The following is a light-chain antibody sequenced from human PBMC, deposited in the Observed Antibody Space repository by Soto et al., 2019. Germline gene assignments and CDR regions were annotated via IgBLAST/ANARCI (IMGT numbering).Light chain of an antibody. J-gene: IGKJ5*01. Sequence: DIQITQSPSTLSASVGDRVTITGRASQSISSWLAWYQQPPGKAPNPLIYDASSLKSGVPASFSGSASATDSPPTISRLPPDYFATYYRQQYNTPSTFGQGTRLEIK. CDR3: QQYNTPST. CDR2: DAS. V-gene: IGKV1-5*01. CDR1: QSISSW.